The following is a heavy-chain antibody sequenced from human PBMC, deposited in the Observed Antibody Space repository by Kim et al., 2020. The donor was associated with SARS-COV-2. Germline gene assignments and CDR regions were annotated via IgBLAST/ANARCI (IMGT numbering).Heavy chain of an antibody. CDR3: ARDRVYSSSWPYYFDY. J-gene: IGHJ4*02. CDR2: IYPGDSDT. V-gene: IGHV5-51*01. CDR1: GYSFTSYW. Sequence: GESLKISCKGSGYSFTSYWIGWVRQMPGKGLEWMGIIYPGDSDTRYSPSFQGQVTISADKSISTAYLQWSSLKASDTAMYCCARDRVYSSSWPYYFDYWGQGTLVTVSS. D-gene: IGHD6-13*01.